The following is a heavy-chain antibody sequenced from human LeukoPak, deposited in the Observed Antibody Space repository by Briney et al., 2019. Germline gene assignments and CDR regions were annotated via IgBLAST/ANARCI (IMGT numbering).Heavy chain of an antibody. V-gene: IGHV3-30*02. CDR2: IRYDGSNK. Sequence: GGSLRLSCAASGFTFSSYGMSWVRQAPGKGLEWVAFIRYDGSNKYYADSVKGRFTISRDNSKNTLYLQMNSLRAEDTAVYYCAKDPVNYYDSSGYYPYYFDYWGQGTLVTVSS. D-gene: IGHD3-22*01. CDR1: GFTFSSYG. J-gene: IGHJ4*02. CDR3: AKDPVNYYDSSGYYPYYFDY.